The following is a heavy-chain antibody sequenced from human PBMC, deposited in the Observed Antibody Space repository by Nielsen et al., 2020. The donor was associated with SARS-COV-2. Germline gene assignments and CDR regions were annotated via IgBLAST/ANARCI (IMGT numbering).Heavy chain of an antibody. V-gene: IGHV4-34*01. CDR1: GGSFTDSY. Sequence: SETMSLTCAVSGGSFTDSYWTWIRQPPGKGLEWIGDINHSGSANYNPSLKSRLTISVDTSKNQFSLKLSSVTAADTAVYYCARRALGYCSGGSCFDAFDIWGQGTMVTVSS. J-gene: IGHJ3*02. CDR2: INHSGSA. D-gene: IGHD2-15*01. CDR3: ARRALGYCSGGSCFDAFDI.